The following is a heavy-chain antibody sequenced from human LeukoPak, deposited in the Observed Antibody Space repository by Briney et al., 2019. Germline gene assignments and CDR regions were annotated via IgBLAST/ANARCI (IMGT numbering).Heavy chain of an antibody. CDR1: GSTFDNYA. CDR3: ARVDYYGSGSLDY. Sequence: GGSLRLSCEASGSTFDNYAMNWVRQAPGKGLEWVSSISSSSSYIYYADSVKGRFTISRDNAKNSLYLQMNSLRAEDTAVYYCARVDYYGSGSLDYWGQGTLVTVSS. J-gene: IGHJ4*02. D-gene: IGHD3-10*01. V-gene: IGHV3-21*01. CDR2: ISSSSSYI.